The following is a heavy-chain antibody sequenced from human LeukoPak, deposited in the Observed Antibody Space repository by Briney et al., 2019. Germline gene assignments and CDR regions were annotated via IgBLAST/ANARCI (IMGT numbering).Heavy chain of an antibody. D-gene: IGHD3-3*01. Sequence: GASVTDSCQASGGTFSSYAFSWVRQAPGQGVEWMGGIIPIFGTANYAQKFQGRLTITTDESTSTAYMELSSLRSEDTAVYYCARVPDYDFWSGFDIWGQGTMVTVSS. CDR3: ARVPDYDFWSGFDI. V-gene: IGHV1-69*05. CDR1: GGTFSSYA. J-gene: IGHJ3*02. CDR2: IIPIFGTA.